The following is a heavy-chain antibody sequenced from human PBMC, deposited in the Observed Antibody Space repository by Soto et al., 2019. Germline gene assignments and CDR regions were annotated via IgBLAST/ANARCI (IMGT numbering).Heavy chain of an antibody. J-gene: IGHJ6*04. CDR1: GFTFSSYS. CDR2: ISSSSSYI. D-gene: IGHD3-3*01. V-gene: IGHV3-21*01. Sequence: GGSLRLSCAASGFTFSSYSMNWVRQAPGKGLEWVSSISSSSSYIYYADSVKGRFTISRDNAKNSLYLQMNSLRAEDTAVYCCASNLYYDFWSGFSDQKVWGKGTTVTVSS. CDR3: ASNLYYDFWSGFSDQKV.